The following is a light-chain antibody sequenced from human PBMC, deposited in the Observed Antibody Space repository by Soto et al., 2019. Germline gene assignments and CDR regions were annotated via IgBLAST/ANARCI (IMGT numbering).Light chain of an antibody. V-gene: IGKV3-15*01. Sequence: EIVMKQSPATLSVSPGERATLSCRASQSVSSNLAWYQQKPGQAPRLLIYGSSTRATGIPARFSGSGSGTDFTLTISSLQSEDFAVYYCQQYKNWPLTFGGGTKVEIK. J-gene: IGKJ4*01. CDR3: QQYKNWPLT. CDR1: QSVSSN. CDR2: GSS.